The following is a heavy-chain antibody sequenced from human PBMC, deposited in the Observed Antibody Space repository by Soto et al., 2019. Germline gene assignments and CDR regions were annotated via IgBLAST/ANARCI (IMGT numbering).Heavy chain of an antibody. Sequence: DVQLVESGGGLVQPGRSLRLSCVASGFTFDDYAIHWVRQAPGKGLEWVSRISWNSGNTGYADSVKGRFTISRDNAKNSLYLQMNNLRAEDTALYYCVKDKGYSGYDYFDYWGQGILVTVSS. J-gene: IGHJ4*02. V-gene: IGHV3-9*01. CDR3: VKDKGYSGYDYFDY. D-gene: IGHD5-12*01. CDR1: GFTFDDYA. CDR2: ISWNSGNT.